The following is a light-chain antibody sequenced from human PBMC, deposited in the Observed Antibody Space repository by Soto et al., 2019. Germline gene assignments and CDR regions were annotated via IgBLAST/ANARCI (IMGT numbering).Light chain of an antibody. J-gene: IGLJ1*01. CDR2: DVS. CDR3: SSYTSSSPLYV. Sequence: QSALTQPASVSGSPGQSITISCTGTSSDVGGYNYVSWYQQHPGKAPKLMIYDVSNRPSGVSNRFSGSKSGNTASLTISGLQAEDEAAYYCSSYTSSSPLYVFGTGTKLTVL. V-gene: IGLV2-14*01. CDR1: SSDVGGYNY.